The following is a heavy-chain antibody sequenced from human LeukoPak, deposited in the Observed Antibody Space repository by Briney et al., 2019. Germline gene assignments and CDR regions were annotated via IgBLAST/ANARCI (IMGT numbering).Heavy chain of an antibody. Sequence: ASVKVSCKASGYTFTSYGISWVRQAPGQGLERMGWISAYNGNTNYLQKFQGRVTMTTDTSTNTVYMELRSLRSDDTAVYYCARVSTNSRVAGYDPQWYFDLWGRGTPVTVSP. V-gene: IGHV1-18*01. CDR1: GYTFTSYG. CDR2: ISAYNGNT. J-gene: IGHJ2*01. CDR3: ARVSTNSRVAGYDPQWYFDL. D-gene: IGHD5-12*01.